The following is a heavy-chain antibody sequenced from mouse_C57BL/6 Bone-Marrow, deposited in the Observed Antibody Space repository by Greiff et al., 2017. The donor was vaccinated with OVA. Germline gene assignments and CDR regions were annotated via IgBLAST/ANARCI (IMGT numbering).Heavy chain of an antibody. Sequence: VQLQESGAELARPGASVKLSCKASGYTFPSYGISWVKQRTGQGLEWIGEIYPRSGNTYYNEKFKGKATLTADKSSSTAYMELRSLTSEDSAVYFCAREDYGSSYDYWGQGTTLTVSS. V-gene: IGHV1-81*01. CDR1: GYTFPSYG. D-gene: IGHD1-1*01. J-gene: IGHJ2*01. CDR2: IYPRSGNT. CDR3: AREDYGSSYDY.